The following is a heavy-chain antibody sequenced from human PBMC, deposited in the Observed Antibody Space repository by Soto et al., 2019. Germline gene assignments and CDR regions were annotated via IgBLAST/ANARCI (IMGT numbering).Heavy chain of an antibody. CDR1: GGSISSYY. CDR2: IYTSGST. J-gene: IGHJ6*02. V-gene: IGHV4-4*07. D-gene: IGHD5-18*01. CDR3: ARVHNVDTAMAPYYYGMDV. Sequence: SETLSLTCTVSGGSISSYYWSWIRQPAGKGLEWIGLIYTSGSTNYNPSLKSRVTMSVDTSKNQFSLKLSSVTAADTAVYYCARVHNVDTAMAPYYYGMDVWGQGTTVTVSS.